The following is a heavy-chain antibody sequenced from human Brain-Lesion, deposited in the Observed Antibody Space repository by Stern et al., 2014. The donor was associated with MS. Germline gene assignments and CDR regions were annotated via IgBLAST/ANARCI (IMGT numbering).Heavy chain of an antibody. Sequence: QDQLVQSGAEVKKPGASVKVSCKASGYTFTGYYMHWVRQAPGQGLEWMGWINPKRGGTNYAQKFQGWVTMNRDKSINTASIELSRLRSDDTAVYYCATYYYDSTGYNDFWGQGTLVTVSS. CDR1: GYTFTGYY. V-gene: IGHV1-2*04. J-gene: IGHJ4*02. CDR2: INPKRGGT. CDR3: ATYYYDSTGYNDF. D-gene: IGHD3-22*01.